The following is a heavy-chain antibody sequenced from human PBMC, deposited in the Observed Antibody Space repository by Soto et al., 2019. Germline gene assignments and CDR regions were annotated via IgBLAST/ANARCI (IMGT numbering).Heavy chain of an antibody. CDR3: ARGGSYFDY. J-gene: IGHJ4*02. V-gene: IGHV3-48*03. CDR1: GFTFSSYE. D-gene: IGHD1-26*01. CDR2: ITGSGNTI. Sequence: EVQLVESGGGLVQPGGSLRLSCAASGFTFSSYEMNWFGQAPGKGLEWVSYITGSGNTIYYADSVKGRFTISRDNAKNSMYLQMNSLRAEDTAVYYCARGGSYFDYWGQGTQVTVSS.